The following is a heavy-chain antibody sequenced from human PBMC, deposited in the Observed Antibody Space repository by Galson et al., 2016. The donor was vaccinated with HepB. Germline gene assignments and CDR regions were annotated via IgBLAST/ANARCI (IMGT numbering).Heavy chain of an antibody. CDR3: ARLFYYESSGYLH. CDR2: IYYSGGT. D-gene: IGHD3-22*01. V-gene: IGHV4-39*02. Sequence: LSLTCSVFGDSIISTSYHWGWIRQPPGKGLEWIGSIYYSGGTYYNPSLKSRVTISVDTSKNHFSLKVSSVTAADTAVYYCARLFYYESSGYLHWGQGALVTVSS. J-gene: IGHJ4*02. CDR1: GDSIISTSYH.